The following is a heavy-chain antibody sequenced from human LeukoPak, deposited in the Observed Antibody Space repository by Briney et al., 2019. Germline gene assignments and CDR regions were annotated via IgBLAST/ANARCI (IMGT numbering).Heavy chain of an antibody. D-gene: IGHD4-17*01. J-gene: IGHJ5*01. Sequence: GESLKISCKGFGYSFDTYWIAWVRQKPGKGLEWMGIICPGDSDTRYRPSLQGQVTISADKSINIAYLQWTSLKASDTAMYYCAGRTYGDYNDWFDSWGQGTLVTVSS. CDR3: AGRTYGDYNDWFDS. CDR1: GYSFDTYW. V-gene: IGHV5-51*01. CDR2: ICPGDSDT.